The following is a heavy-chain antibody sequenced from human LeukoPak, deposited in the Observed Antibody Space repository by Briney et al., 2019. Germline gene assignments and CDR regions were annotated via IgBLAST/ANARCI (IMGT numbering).Heavy chain of an antibody. CDR2: ISAYNGNT. D-gene: IGHD3-3*01. V-gene: IGHV1-18*01. CDR3: AREYYDFWSGYLYPPSTGMDV. CDR1: GYTFTSYG. Sequence: ASVTVSCKASGYTFTSYGISWVRQAPRQGLEWMGWISAYNGNTNYAQKLQGRVTMTTDTSTSTAYMELRSLRSDDTAVYSCAREYYDFWSGYLYPPSTGMDVWGQGTTVTVSS. J-gene: IGHJ6*02.